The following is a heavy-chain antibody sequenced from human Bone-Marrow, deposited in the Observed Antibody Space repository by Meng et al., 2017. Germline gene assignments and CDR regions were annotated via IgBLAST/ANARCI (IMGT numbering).Heavy chain of an antibody. CDR3: ARGGVRGGIDY. CDR1: GGSFSGYY. D-gene: IGHD3-10*01. Sequence: QVQLPQWGAGLLKPSETLSLTRAVYGGSFSGYYWSWIRQPPGKGLEWIGEINHSGSTNYNPSLKSRVTISVDTSKNQFSLKLSSVTAADTAVYYCARGGVRGGIDYWGQGTLVTVSS. J-gene: IGHJ4*02. V-gene: IGHV4-34*01. CDR2: INHSGST.